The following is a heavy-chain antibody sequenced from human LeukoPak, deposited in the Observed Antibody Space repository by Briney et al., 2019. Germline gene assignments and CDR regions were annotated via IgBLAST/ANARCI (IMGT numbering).Heavy chain of an antibody. CDR2: ISGNGRHT. Sequence: GGSLRLSCAASVFAFSLSGIKWVRQAPGRGLEWISCISGNGRHTYYADSVRGRFTISRDNTRNTEFLQLNSLRAEVTVVYYCAKDKDAGDDLGARYDYYYFYAVVVWGQGSTLTVFS. J-gene: IGHJ6*02. CDR1: VFAFSLSG. CDR3: AKDKDAGDDLGARYDYYYFYAVVV. D-gene: IGHD4-17*01. V-gene: IGHV3-23*01.